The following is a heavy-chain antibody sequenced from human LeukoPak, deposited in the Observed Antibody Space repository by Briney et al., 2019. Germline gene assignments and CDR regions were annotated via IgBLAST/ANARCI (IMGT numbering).Heavy chain of an antibody. D-gene: IGHD2-2*01. Sequence: PGGSLRLSCAASGFTVSSNYMSWVRQAPGKGLEWVSVIYSGGSTYYADSVKGRFTISRDNSKNTLYLQMNSLRAEDTAVYYCARDRCSSTSCCALYWGQGTLVTVSS. V-gene: IGHV3-66*01. CDR2: IYSGGST. CDR3: ARDRCSSTSCCALY. J-gene: IGHJ4*02. CDR1: GFTVSSNY.